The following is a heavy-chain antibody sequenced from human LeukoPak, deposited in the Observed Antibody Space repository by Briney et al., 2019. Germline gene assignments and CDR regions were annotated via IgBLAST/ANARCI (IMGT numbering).Heavy chain of an antibody. CDR3: ASEGDMRFLSAFDY. V-gene: IGHV3-33*01. D-gene: IGHD3-3*01. CDR1: GFTFSSYG. CDR2: IWYDGSNE. Sequence: PGGSLRLSCAASGFTFSSYGMHWVRQAPGKGLEWVAVIWYDGSNEYYADSVKGRFTISRDNSKNTLYLQMNSLRAEDTAVYYCASEGDMRFLSAFDYWGQGTLVTVSS. J-gene: IGHJ4*02.